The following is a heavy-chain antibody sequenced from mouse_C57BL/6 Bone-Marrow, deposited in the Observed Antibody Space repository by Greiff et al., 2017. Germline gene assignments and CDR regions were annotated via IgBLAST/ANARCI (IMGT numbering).Heavy chain of an antibody. Sequence: EVQVVESGGGLVKPGGSLKLSCAASGFTFSDYGMHWVRQAPEKGLEWVAYISSGSSTIYYADTVKGRFTISRDNAKNTLFLQMTSLRSEDTAMYYCARGGRSSAWFAYWGQGTLVTVSA. D-gene: IGHD1-1*01. J-gene: IGHJ3*01. CDR3: ARGGRSSAWFAY. V-gene: IGHV5-17*01. CDR1: GFTFSDYG. CDR2: ISSGSSTI.